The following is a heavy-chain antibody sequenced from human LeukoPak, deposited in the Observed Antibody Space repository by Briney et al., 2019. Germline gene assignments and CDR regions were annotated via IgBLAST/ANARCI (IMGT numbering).Heavy chain of an antibody. Sequence: GGSLRLSCAASGFTFSSYAMHWVRQAPGKGLEWVAVISYDGSNKYYADSVKGRFTISRDNSKNTLYLQMNSLRAEDTAVYYCARADYIVVVPAAIWGQGTLVTVSS. CDR2: ISYDGSNK. J-gene: IGHJ4*02. D-gene: IGHD2-2*01. CDR1: GFTFSSYA. CDR3: ARADYIVVVPAAI. V-gene: IGHV3-30-3*01.